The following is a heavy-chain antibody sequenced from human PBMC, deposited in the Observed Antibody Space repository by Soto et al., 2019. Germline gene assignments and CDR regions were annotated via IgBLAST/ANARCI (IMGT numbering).Heavy chain of an antibody. D-gene: IGHD6-19*01. Sequence: GSSGKLCCNASCYTFTIYDINCGRQATGQGHERMGWMNPNSGNTGYAQKFQGRVTMTRNTSISTAYMELSSLRSEDTAVYYCARMAGDPLLVPLSYYHYYMDVWGKGLMVTVSS. CDR3: ARMAGDPLLVPLSYYHYYMDV. V-gene: IGHV1-8*01. CDR1: CYTFTIYD. J-gene: IGHJ6*03. CDR2: MNPNSGNT.